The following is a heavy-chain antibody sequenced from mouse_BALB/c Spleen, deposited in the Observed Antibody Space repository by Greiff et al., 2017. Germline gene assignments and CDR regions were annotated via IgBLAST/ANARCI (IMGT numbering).Heavy chain of an antibody. J-gene: IGHJ3*01. CDR2: IDPETGGT. D-gene: IGHD2-1*01. CDR1: GYTFTDYE. CDR3: TRGGNYVLAY. V-gene: IGHV1-15*01. Sequence: VQLQQSGAELVRPGASVTLSCKASGYTFTDYEMHWVKQTPVHGLEWIGAIDPETGGTAYNQKFKGKATLTADKSSSTAYMELRSLTSEDSAVYYCTRGGNYVLAYWGQGTLVTVSA.